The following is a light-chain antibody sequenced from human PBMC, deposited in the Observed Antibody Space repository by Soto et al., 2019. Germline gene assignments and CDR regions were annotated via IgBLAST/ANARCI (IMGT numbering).Light chain of an antibody. Sequence: EIVLTQSPGTLSLSPGDRATLSCRASQSVSSSYLAWYQQKPGQAPRLIIFGASSRATGIPDRFSGSGAGTDFTLNISRLEPEDFAVYYCQQYGSSLWTFGPGTKVEIK. J-gene: IGKJ1*01. V-gene: IGKV3-20*01. CDR1: QSVSSSY. CDR2: GAS. CDR3: QQYGSSLWT.